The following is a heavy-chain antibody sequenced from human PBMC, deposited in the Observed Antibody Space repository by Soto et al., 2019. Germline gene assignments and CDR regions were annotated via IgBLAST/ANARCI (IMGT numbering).Heavy chain of an antibody. CDR3: ARARNDYGAWYYFDY. D-gene: IGHD4-17*01. Sequence: EVQLVESGGGLVKPGGSLRLSCAVAGCTFHTYSMTWVRQAPGKGLEWVSSISPGSSNIYYAQAVKGRFTISRDNAKNSLSLQMNSLRAEDTAVYYCARARNDYGAWYYFDYWGQGTLVTVSS. CDR1: GCTFHTYS. CDR2: ISPGSSNI. V-gene: IGHV3-21*01. J-gene: IGHJ4*02.